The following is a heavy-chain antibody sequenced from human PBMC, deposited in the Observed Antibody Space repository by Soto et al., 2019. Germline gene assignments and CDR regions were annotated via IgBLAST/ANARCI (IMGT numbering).Heavy chain of an antibody. CDR2: IWYDGSNK. V-gene: IGHV3-33*01. J-gene: IGHJ6*02. D-gene: IGHD3-22*01. CDR1: GFTFSSYG. CDR3: ARAYQRSYYYDSSGYQRGYYYYYGMDV. Sequence: GGSLRLSCAASGFTFSSYGMHWVRQAPGKGLEWVAVIWYDGSNKYYADSVKGRFTISRYNSKNTLCLQMNSLRAEDTAVYYCARAYQRSYYYDSSGYQRGYYYYYGMDVWGQGTTVTVSS.